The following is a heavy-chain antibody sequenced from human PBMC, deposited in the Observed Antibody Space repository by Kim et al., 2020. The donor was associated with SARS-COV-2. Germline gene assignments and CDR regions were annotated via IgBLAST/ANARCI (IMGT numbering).Heavy chain of an antibody. D-gene: IGHD3-22*01. V-gene: IGHV3-7*01. CDR3: TRGTVVGIKDPDY. Sequence: GGSLRLSCAASGFTFSTYWMTWVRQAPGKGLAWVASIKQDGSEKYPVDSVKGRFTISRENAKTTLYLQMNGRRADDTAVYYCTRGTVVGIKDPDYWGQGT. J-gene: IGHJ4*02. CDR2: IKQDGSEK. CDR1: GFTFSTYW.